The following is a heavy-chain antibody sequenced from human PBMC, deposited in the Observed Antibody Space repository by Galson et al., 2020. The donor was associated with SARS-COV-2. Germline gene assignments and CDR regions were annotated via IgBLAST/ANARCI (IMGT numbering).Heavy chain of an antibody. CDR3: ARGPPRGYFDY. CDR1: GGSISSGGYS. Sequence: SETLSLTCAVSGGSISSGGYSWSWIRQPPGKGLEWIGYIYHSGSTYYNPSLKSRVTISVDRSKNQFSLKLSSVTAADTAVYYCARGPPRGYFDYWGQGTLVTVSS. J-gene: IGHJ4*02. V-gene: IGHV4-30-2*01. CDR2: IYHSGST.